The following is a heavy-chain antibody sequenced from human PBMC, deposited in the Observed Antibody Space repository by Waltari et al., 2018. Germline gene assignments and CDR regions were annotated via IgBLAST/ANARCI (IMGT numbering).Heavy chain of an antibody. CDR1: GHSFTSYW. Sequence: EAQLVQSGAEVKKPGESLKIAGKGSGHSFTSYWIGWVRQMPGKGMECMGIIYPVDSDTRYSPSFQGQVTISADKSISTAYLQWSSLKASDTAMYYCARRYSSSWYYESWGQGTLVTVSS. J-gene: IGHJ5*02. V-gene: IGHV5-51*01. D-gene: IGHD6-13*01. CDR3: ARRYSSSWYYES. CDR2: IYPVDSDT.